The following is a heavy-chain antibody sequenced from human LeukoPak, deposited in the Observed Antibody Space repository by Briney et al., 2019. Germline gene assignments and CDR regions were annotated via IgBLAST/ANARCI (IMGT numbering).Heavy chain of an antibody. CDR1: GFTVSSSH. CDR2: IYSGGNT. J-gene: IGHJ4*02. V-gene: IGHV3-53*01. CDR3: ARRVAGSYSD. D-gene: IGHD1-26*01. Sequence: GGSLRLSCAASGFTVSSSHMSWVRQAPGKGLEWVSIIYSGGNTYYADSVKGRFTVSRDNSKNTLFFQMNSLRADDTAVYYCARRVAGSYSDWGQGTLVTVSS.